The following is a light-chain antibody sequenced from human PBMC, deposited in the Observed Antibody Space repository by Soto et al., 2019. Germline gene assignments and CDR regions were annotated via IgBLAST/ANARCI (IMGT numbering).Light chain of an antibody. CDR2: DAS. Sequence: DIQVTQSPSTLSASVGDRVTITCRASQTVNTWLAWYQHKPGKAPKLLIYDASVLETGVPSRFSGFSSGTEFTLTISSLQPDDFATYFCQQYNSYSPEGLTFGGGTKVDIK. J-gene: IGKJ4*01. CDR3: QQYNSYSPEGLT. CDR1: QTVNTW. V-gene: IGKV1-5*01.